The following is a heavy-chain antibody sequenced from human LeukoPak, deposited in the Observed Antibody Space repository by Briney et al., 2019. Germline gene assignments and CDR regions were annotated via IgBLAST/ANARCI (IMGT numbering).Heavy chain of an antibody. CDR2: IYYSGNT. CDR3: AMNSSSASWWYP. CDR1: GDSISNWY. D-gene: IGHD6-13*01. V-gene: IGHV4-59*01. J-gene: IGHJ5*02. Sequence: PSETQSLTCTLSGDSISNWYWTWVRQPPGKGLEWIGYIYYSGNTNYNPSLKSRVTISIDTSKNQFSLRLSPVTAADTAVYYCAMNSSSASWWYPWGQGTLVTVSS.